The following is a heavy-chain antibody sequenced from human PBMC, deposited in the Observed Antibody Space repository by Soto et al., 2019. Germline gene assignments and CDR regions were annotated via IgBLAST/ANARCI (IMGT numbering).Heavy chain of an antibody. J-gene: IGHJ6*02. CDR3: VFYGSGSYASYYYYVMDV. V-gene: IGHV1-69*06. CDR1: GGTFSSYA. Sequence: SVKVSCKASGGTFSSYAISWVRQAPGQGLEWMGGIIPIFGTANYAQKFQGRVTITADKSTSTAYMELSSLRSEDTAVYYCVFYGSGSYASYYYYVMDVWGQGTTVTVSS. D-gene: IGHD3-10*01. CDR2: IIPIFGTA.